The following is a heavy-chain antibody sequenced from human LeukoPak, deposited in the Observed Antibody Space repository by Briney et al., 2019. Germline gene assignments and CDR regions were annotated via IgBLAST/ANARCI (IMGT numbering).Heavy chain of an antibody. J-gene: IGHJ6*03. CDR2: IYTSGST. Sequence: PSETLSLTCTVSGGSISSYYWSWIRQPAGKGLEWIGRIYTSGSTNYNPSLKSRVTMSVDTSKNQFSLKLSSVTAADTAVYYCARGGITMVRGVTVDYYYYYYMDVWGKGTTVTVSS. V-gene: IGHV4-4*07. CDR3: ARGGITMVRGVTVDYYYYYYMDV. D-gene: IGHD3-10*01. CDR1: GGSISSYY.